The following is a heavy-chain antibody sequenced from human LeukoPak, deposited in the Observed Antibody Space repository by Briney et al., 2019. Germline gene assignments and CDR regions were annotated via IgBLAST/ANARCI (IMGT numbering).Heavy chain of an antibody. CDR1: GGSISSSSYY. CDR3: ARMVPEYSSSWDGLFDY. D-gene: IGHD6-13*01. CDR2: IYYRGST. V-gene: IGHV4-39*01. Sequence: SETLSLTCTVSGGSISSSSYYWGWIRQPPGKGLEWIVSIYYRGSTYYNPPLKSRVTISVDTSKNQFSLKLSSVTAADTAVYYCARMVPEYSSSWDGLFDYWGQGTLVTVSS. J-gene: IGHJ4*02.